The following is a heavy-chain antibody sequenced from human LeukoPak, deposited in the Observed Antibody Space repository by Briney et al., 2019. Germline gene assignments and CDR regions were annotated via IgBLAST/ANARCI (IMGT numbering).Heavy chain of an antibody. CDR1: GFTFSSYA. D-gene: IGHD3-10*01. CDR2: ISYDGSNK. Sequence: GGSLRLSCAASGFTFSSYATHWVRQAPCKGLEWVAVISYDGSNKYYADSVKGRFTISRDNSKNTLYLQMNSLRAEDTAVYYCARVNSITMVRGVLDYWGQGTLVTVSS. V-gene: IGHV3-30*04. CDR3: ARVNSITMVRGVLDY. J-gene: IGHJ4*02.